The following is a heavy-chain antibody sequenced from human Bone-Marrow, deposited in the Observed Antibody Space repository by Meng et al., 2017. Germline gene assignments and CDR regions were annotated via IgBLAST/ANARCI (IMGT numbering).Heavy chain of an antibody. V-gene: IGHV4-34*01. CDR2: INHSGST. D-gene: IGHD4-11*01. J-gene: IGHJ4*02. CDR1: GGSFSDYY. Sequence: QTQLQQWGAALLKPSETLSLSCGVSGGSFSDYYWSWIRQPPGKGLEWIGEINHSGSTNYNPSLESRATISVDTSQNNLSLKLSSVTAADSAVYYCARGPTTMAHDFDYWGQGTLVTVSS. CDR3: ARGPTTMAHDFDY.